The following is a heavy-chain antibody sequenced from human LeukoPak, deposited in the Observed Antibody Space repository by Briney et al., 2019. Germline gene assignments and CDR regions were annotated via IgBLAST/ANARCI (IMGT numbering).Heavy chain of an antibody. CDR3: AKDPYAGYSYGSPLFDY. CDR1: GFTFSSYA. CDR2: ISGSGGST. D-gene: IGHD5-18*01. V-gene: IGHV3-23*01. J-gene: IGHJ4*02. Sequence: GGSLRLSCAASGFTFSSYAMSWVRQAPGKGLEWVSAISGSGGSTYYADSVKGRFTISRGNSKNTLYLQMNSLRAEDTAVYYCAKDPYAGYSYGSPLFDYWGQGTLVTVSS.